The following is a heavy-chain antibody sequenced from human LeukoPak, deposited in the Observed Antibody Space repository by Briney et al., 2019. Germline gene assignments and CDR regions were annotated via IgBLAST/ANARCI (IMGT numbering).Heavy chain of an antibody. D-gene: IGHD2-2*02. J-gene: IGHJ4*02. CDR1: GFTFSNYW. V-gene: IGHV3-7*03. Sequence: GGSLRLSCATSGFTFSNYWMSWVRQAPGKGLEWVANINEDGSKTYYVDSVKGRFTISRDNAKNSVFLQMTSLRAEDTALYYCARDRLCSSASCYRATYFDHWGRGTLVTVSS. CDR3: ARDRLCSSASCYRATYFDH. CDR2: INEDGSKT.